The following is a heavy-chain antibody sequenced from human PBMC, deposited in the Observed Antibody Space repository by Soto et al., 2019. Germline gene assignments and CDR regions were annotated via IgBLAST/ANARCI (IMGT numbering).Heavy chain of an antibody. CDR2: IYYSGST. D-gene: IGHD3-3*01. J-gene: IGHJ4*02. Sequence: PSETLSLTCTVSGGSISSGGYYRSLIRQHPGKGLEWIGYIYYSGSTYYNPSLKSRVTISVDTSKNQFSLKLSSVTAADTAVYYCASILITYDFWSGYYIPDYFDYWGQGTLVTVSS. V-gene: IGHV4-31*03. CDR1: GGSISSGGYY. CDR3: ASILITYDFWSGYYIPDYFDY.